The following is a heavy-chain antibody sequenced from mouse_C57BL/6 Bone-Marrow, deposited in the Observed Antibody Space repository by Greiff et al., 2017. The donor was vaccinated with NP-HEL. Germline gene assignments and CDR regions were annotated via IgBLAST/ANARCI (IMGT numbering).Heavy chain of an antibody. D-gene: IGHD2-5*01. CDR1: GYTFTDHT. Sequence: VQLQQSVAELVKPGASVKISCKVSGYTFTDHTIHWMKQRPEQGLEWIGYIFPRDGSIKYNEKFKGKATLTADKSSSTAYMQLNSLTSEDSAVYFCARYYYSNPYAMDYWGQGTSVTVSS. J-gene: IGHJ4*01. CDR3: ARYYYSNPYAMDY. CDR2: IFPRDGSI. V-gene: IGHV1-78*01.